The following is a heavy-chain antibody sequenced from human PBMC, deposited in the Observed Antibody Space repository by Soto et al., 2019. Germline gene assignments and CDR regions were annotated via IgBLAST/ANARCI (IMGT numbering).Heavy chain of an antibody. CDR3: TTGPPFDY. V-gene: IGHV3-15*01. CDR2: IKSKTDGGTA. J-gene: IGHJ4*02. Sequence: GGSLRLSCPASGFTFNVAWMSWVRQTPGKGLEWVGLIKSKTDGGTADYAAPVKGRFTILRDDSKSTLYLHMNSLKTEDTAVYYCTTGPPFDYWGQGTQVTVSS. CDR1: GFTFNVAW.